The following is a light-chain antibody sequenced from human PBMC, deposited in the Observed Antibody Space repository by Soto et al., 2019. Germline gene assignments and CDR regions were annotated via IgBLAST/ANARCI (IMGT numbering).Light chain of an antibody. CDR1: SSDVGSYNL. CDR3: SSYTSSNTLV. V-gene: IGLV2-14*02. J-gene: IGLJ1*01. CDR2: EDS. Sequence: QSALTQPASVSGSPGQSITISGTGTSSDVGSYNLVSWYQQYPGTAPKLMIYEDSKRPSGVSNRFSGSKSGNTASLTISGLQTEDEADYYCSSYTSSNTLVFGTGTKLTVL.